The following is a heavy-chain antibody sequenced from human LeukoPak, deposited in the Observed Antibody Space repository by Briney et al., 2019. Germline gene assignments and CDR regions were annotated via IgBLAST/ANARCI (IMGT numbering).Heavy chain of an antibody. V-gene: IGHV3-21*06. CDR3: AREDTGDLDY. Sequence: GGSLRLSCAASGFTFSSYWMNWVRRAPGKGLEWVSSISFSSNYIYYADSVKGRFTISRDNAKNSLYLQMNTLRAEDTAVYFCAREDTGDLDYWGQGTLVTVSS. J-gene: IGHJ4*02. D-gene: IGHD7-27*01. CDR1: GFTFSSYW. CDR2: ISFSSNYI.